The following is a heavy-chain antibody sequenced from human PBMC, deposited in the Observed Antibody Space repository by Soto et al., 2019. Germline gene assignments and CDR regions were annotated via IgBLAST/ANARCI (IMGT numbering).Heavy chain of an antibody. D-gene: IGHD3-10*01. J-gene: IGHJ5*02. CDR3: AKERWFGESNGLSGFDP. CDR1: GFTFSSYA. CDR2: ISGSGGST. Sequence: GGSLRLSCAASGFTFSSYAMSWVRQAPGKGLEWVSAISGSGGSTYYADSVKGRFTISRDNSKNTLYLQMNSLRAEDTAVDYCAKERWFGESNGLSGFDPWGQGTLVTVSS. V-gene: IGHV3-23*01.